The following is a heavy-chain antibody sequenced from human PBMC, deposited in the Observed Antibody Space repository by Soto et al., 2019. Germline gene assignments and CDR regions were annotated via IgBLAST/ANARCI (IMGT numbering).Heavy chain of an antibody. CDR1: GFTFSSYG. CDR2: IWYDGSNK. Sequence: PGGSLRLSCAASGFTFSSYGMHWVRQAPGKGLEWVAVIWYDGSNKYYADSVKGRFTISRDNSKNTLYLQMNSLRAEDTAVYYCARAGIAVAGPFDYWGQGTLVTVSS. J-gene: IGHJ4*02. CDR3: ARAGIAVAGPFDY. V-gene: IGHV3-33*01. D-gene: IGHD6-19*01.